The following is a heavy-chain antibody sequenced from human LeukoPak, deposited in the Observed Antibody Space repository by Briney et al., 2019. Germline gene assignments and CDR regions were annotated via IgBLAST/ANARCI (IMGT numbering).Heavy chain of an antibody. CDR2: ISSSGGSS. Sequence: GGSLRLSCAASGFTFSTYAMSWVRQSPGKGLDWVASISSSGGSSYYAGSVKGRFTISRDNSKNTLYLQMNSLRADDTALYYCAKDGYHDTISNLWGQGALVTVSS. D-gene: IGHD3-16*01. CDR1: GFTFSTYA. CDR3: AKDGYHDTISNL. J-gene: IGHJ5*02. V-gene: IGHV3-23*01.